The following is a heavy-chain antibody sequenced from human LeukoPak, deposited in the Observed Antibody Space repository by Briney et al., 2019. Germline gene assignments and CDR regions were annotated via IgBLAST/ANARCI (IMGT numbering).Heavy chain of an antibody. CDR1: GFTFSSYE. Sequence: GGSLRLSCAASGFTFSSYEMNWARQAPGKGLEWVSYISSSGSTIYYADSVRGRFTISRDNAKNSLYLQMNSLRAEDTAVYYCARYGDYAGGYFDYWGQGTLVTVSS. D-gene: IGHD4-17*01. CDR2: ISSSGSTI. J-gene: IGHJ4*02. V-gene: IGHV3-48*03. CDR3: ARYGDYAGGYFDY.